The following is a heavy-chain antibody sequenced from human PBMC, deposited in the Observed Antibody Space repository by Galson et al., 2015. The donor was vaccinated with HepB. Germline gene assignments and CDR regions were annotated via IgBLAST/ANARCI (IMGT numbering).Heavy chain of an antibody. CDR3: STGGIWGSYRYSLRA. CDR2: IKQDGSEK. Sequence: SLRLSCAASGFTFSSYWMSWARQAPGKGLEWVANIKQDGSEKYYVDSVKGRFTISRDNAKNSLYLQMNSLKTEDTAVYYCSTGGIWGSYRYSLRAWGQGTMVTVSS. V-gene: IGHV3-7*03. CDR1: GFTFSSYW. J-gene: IGHJ3*01. D-gene: IGHD3-16*02.